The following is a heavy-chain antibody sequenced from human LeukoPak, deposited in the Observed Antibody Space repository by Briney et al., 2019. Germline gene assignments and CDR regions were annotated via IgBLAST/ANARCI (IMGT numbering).Heavy chain of an antibody. CDR3: AKGNYDFWSGYPGLSYFDY. Sequence: PGGSLRLSCAASGFTFSSYAMSWVRQAPGKGLEWVSAISGSGGRTYYADSVKGRFTISRDNSKNTLYLQMDSLRAEDTAVYYCAKGNYDFWSGYPGLSYFDYWGQGTLVTVSS. CDR1: GFTFSSYA. V-gene: IGHV3-23*01. J-gene: IGHJ4*02. D-gene: IGHD3-3*01. CDR2: ISGSGGRT.